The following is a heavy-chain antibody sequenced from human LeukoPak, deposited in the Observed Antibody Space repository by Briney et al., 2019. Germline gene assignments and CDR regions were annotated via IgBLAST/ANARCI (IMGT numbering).Heavy chain of an antibody. V-gene: IGHV1-18*01. CDR2: ISAYNGNT. Sequence: ASVKVSCKASGYTFTSYGISWVRQAPGQGLEWMGWISAYNGNTNYAQKLQGRVTMTTDTSTSTAYMELRSLRSDDTAVYYCAREIGTAGKNWFDPWGQGTLVTVSS. D-gene: IGHD6-13*01. J-gene: IGHJ5*02. CDR1: GYTFTSYG. CDR3: AREIGTAGKNWFDP.